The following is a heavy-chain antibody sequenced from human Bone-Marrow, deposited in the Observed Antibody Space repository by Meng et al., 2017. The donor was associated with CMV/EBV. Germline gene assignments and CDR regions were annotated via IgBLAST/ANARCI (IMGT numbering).Heavy chain of an antibody. D-gene: IGHD6-13*01. J-gene: IGHJ4*02. CDR2: IYYSGST. V-gene: IGHV4-59*01. Sequence: TLSLTCTVSGGSISSYYWSWIRQPPGKGLEWIGYIYYSGSTNYNPSLKSRVTISVDTSKNQFSLKLSSVTAADTAVYYCAKSTAGTLDYWGQGTLVTVSS. CDR3: AKSTAGTLDY. CDR1: GGSISSYY.